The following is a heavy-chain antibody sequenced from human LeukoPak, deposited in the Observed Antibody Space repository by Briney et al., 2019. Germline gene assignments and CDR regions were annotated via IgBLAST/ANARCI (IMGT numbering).Heavy chain of an antibody. J-gene: IGHJ5*02. D-gene: IGHD2-21*02. CDR2: IKEDGREK. CDR3: ARSFCRHIVVVTAIYSGGRTPNWFDP. CDR1: GFTFSTYS. Sequence: GGSLRLSCAASGFTFSTYSMHWVRQAPGKGLEWVANIKEDGREKYYVDSVKGRFTISRDNAKNSLYLQMNSLRAEDTAVYYCARSFCRHIVVVTAIYSGGRTPNWFDPWGQGTLVTVSS. V-gene: IGHV3-7*01.